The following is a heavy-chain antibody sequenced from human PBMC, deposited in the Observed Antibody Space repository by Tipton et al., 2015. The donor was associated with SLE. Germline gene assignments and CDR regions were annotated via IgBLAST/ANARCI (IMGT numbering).Heavy chain of an antibody. CDR2: INQDGSDK. J-gene: IGHJ6*02. CDR1: GITFSSYW. D-gene: IGHD5-18*01. CDR3: AREDQEIGYELGPDIYLYYYGMDV. Sequence: SLRLSCAASGITFSSYWMSWVRQAPGKGLEWVANINQDGSDKYYVDSVRGRFTVSRDNAKNSLYLQMDSLRPEDTAVYFCAREDQEIGYELGPDIYLYYYGMDVWGQGTTVTVSS. V-gene: IGHV3-7*03.